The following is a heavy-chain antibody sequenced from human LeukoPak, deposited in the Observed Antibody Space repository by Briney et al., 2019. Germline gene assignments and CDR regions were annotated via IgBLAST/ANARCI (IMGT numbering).Heavy chain of an antibody. D-gene: IGHD5-12*01. CDR1: GGTFSRYA. CDR3: ARESAYIVATTYYYYYMDV. CDR2: IIPIFGTA. Sequence: SVKVSCKASGGTFSRYAISWGRQAPGQGLEWMGGIIPIFGTANYAQKFQGRVTITTDESTSTAYMELSSLRSEDTAVYYCARESAYIVATTYYYYYMDVWGKGTTVTVS. J-gene: IGHJ6*03. V-gene: IGHV1-69*05.